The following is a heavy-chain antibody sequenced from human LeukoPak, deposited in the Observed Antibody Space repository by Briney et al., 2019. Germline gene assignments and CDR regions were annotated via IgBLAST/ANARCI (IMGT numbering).Heavy chain of an antibody. V-gene: IGHV1-24*01. Sequence: ASVKVSCKVSGYTLTELSMHWVRQAPGKGLEWMGGFDPEDGETIYAQKFQGRVTMTEDTSTDTAYMELSSLRSEDTAVYYCATVIVVVPAAIRKNWFDPWGQGTLVTVSS. CDR2: FDPEDGET. D-gene: IGHD2-2*02. CDR1: GYTLTELS. J-gene: IGHJ5*02. CDR3: ATVIVVVPAAIRKNWFDP.